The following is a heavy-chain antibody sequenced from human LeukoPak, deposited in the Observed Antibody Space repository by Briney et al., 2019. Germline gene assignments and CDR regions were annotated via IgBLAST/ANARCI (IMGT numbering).Heavy chain of an antibody. CDR3: ARGEASTYYDFWSGYYDYFDY. CDR1: GYTFTGYY. D-gene: IGHD3-3*01. Sequence: ASVKVSCKASGYTFTGYYMHWVRQAPGQGLEWMGWISAYNGNTNYAQKLQGRVTMTTDTSTSTAYMELRSLRSDDTAVYYCARGEASTYYDFWSGYYDYFDYWGQGTLVTVSS. J-gene: IGHJ4*02. V-gene: IGHV1-18*04. CDR2: ISAYNGNT.